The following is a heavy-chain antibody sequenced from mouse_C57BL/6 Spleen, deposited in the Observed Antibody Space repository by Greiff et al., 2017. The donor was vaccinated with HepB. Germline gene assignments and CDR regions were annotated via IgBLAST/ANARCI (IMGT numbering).Heavy chain of an antibody. CDR3: ARSGPLLLDY. V-gene: IGHV1-64*01. CDR1: GYTFTSYW. J-gene: IGHJ2*01. D-gene: IGHD2-10*01. CDR2: IHPNSGST. Sequence: QVQLKQPGAELVKPGASVKLSCKASGYTFTSYWMHWVKQRPGQGLEWIGMIHPNSGSTNYNEKFKSKATLTVDKSSSTAYMQLSSLTSEDSAVYYCARSGPLLLDYWGQGTTLTVSS.